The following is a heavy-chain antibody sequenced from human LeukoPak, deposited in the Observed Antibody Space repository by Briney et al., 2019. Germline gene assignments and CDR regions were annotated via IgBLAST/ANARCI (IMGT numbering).Heavy chain of an antibody. J-gene: IGHJ4*02. V-gene: IGHV3-66*01. CDR3: VKDAGFRTEY. D-gene: IGHD3-10*01. CDR2: LYSGGGT. Sequence: GGSLRLSCAASGFTVSRNYMSWVRQAPGQGLEWVSILYSGGGTNYANSVKGRFTISRDNSRNTLFLQMNSLRAEDTAVYYCVKDAGFRTEYWGQGTLVTVSS. CDR1: GFTVSRNY.